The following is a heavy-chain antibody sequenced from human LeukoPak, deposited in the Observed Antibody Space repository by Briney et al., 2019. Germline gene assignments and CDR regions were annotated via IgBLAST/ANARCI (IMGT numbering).Heavy chain of an antibody. CDR1: GGSFSGYY. V-gene: IGHV4-34*01. CDR2: INHSGST. CDR3: ARGRIVVVPAAYTRFDY. D-gene: IGHD2-2*01. J-gene: IGHJ4*02. Sequence: SETLSLTCAVYGGSFSGYYWSWIRQPPGKGLEWIGEINHSGSTNYNPSLKSRVTISVDTSKNQLSLKLSSVTAADTAVYYCARGRIVVVPAAYTRFDYWGQGTLVTVSS.